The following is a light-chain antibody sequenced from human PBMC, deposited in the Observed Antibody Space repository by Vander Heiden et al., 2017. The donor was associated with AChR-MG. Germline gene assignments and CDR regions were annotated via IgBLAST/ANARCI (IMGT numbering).Light chain of an antibody. V-gene: IGKV1-27*01. J-gene: IGKJ3*01. CDR3: QKYNSAPLFT. CDR1: KGISNY. CDR2: AAA. Sequence: DIQMTQSPSPLSASVRHRVTITIRASKGISNYLAWYQQKPGKVPKLLIYAAATWQSGVPSRFSGSGSGTDLTLPISSLQPEDVATYYCQKYNSAPLFTFGPGTKVDIK.